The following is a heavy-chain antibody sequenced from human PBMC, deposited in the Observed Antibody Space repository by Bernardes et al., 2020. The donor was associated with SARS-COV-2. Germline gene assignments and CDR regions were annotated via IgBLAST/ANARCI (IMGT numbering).Heavy chain of an antibody. D-gene: IGHD3-3*01. V-gene: IGHV4-59*01. J-gene: IGHJ6*02. Sequence: SETLSLTCTVSGGSISSYYWSWIRQPPGQGLEWIGYINYSGSTNYNPSLKSRVTLTVDTSKNQFSLKLSSVTAADTAVYYCARGVWTYYDFWSGSPHDYYYGMDVWGQGTTVTVSS. CDR1: GGSISSYY. CDR2: INYSGST. CDR3: ARGVWTYYDFWSGSPHDYYYGMDV.